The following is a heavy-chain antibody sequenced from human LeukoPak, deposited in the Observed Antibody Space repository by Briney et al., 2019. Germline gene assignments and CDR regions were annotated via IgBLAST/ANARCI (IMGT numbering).Heavy chain of an antibody. J-gene: IGHJ4*02. D-gene: IGHD5-12*01. Sequence: SETLSLTCTVSGGSISNYYWSWIRQPAGKGLEWIGRIYISGSTNYNPSLKSRVTISVDTSKNQFSLKLSSVTAADTAVYYCASAGGYSGYDRGIFDYWGQGTLVTVSS. CDR2: IYISGST. CDR1: GGSISNYY. V-gene: IGHV4-4*07. CDR3: ASAGGYSGYDRGIFDY.